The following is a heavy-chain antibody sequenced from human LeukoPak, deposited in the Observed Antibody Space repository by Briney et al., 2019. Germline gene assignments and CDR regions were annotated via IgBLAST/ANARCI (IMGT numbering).Heavy chain of an antibody. D-gene: IGHD4-17*01. CDR3: AGRPDDHGRP. J-gene: IGHJ4*02. CDR2: ISGSGGST. V-gene: IGHV3-23*01. CDR1: GFTFSSYA. Sequence: GGSLTLSCAASGFTFSSYAMSWVRQAPGKGLQWVSGISGSGGSTYYADSVKGRFTISRDNSKNTLYLQMSSLRVEDTAVYYCAGRPDDHGRPWGQGTLVTVSS.